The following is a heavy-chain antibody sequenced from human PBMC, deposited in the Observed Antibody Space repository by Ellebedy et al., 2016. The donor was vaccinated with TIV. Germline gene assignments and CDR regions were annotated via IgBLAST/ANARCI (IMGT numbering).Heavy chain of an antibody. CDR2: ISDRSTYI. J-gene: IGHJ4*01. Sequence: GESLKISCAASGFTFSSYSMNWVRQAPGKGLEWVSSISDRSTYIYYADSVKGRFTISRDNSKNTLYLQMNSLRAEDTAVYYCPKGQRVVTAPFDYWGHGTLVTVSS. D-gene: IGHD2-21*02. CDR1: GFTFSSYS. V-gene: IGHV3-21*04. CDR3: PKGQRVVTAPFDY.